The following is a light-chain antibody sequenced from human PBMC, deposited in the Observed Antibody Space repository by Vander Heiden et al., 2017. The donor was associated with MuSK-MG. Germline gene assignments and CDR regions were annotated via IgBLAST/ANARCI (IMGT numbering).Light chain of an antibody. J-gene: IGKJ2*01. CDR1: ESVASTS. CDR2: GAS. Sequence: EIVLPHPPAPLSSSLVERPTPSCRASESVASTSVAWYQQQPAQAPKLLIYGASSKATGIPDRFSSGGSGTDFTLTISRLEAEDFAVYYCRRYESVFGYTFGQGTKLELK. V-gene: IGKV3-20*01. CDR3: RRYESVFGYT.